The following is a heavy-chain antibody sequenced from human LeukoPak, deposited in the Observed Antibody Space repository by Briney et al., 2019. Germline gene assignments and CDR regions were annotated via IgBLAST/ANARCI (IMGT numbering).Heavy chain of an antibody. CDR2: ISGSGGST. Sequence: GGTLRLSCAASGFTFSSYGMSWVRQAPGKGLEWVSAISGSGGSTYYADSVKGRFTISRDNSKNTLYLQMNSLRAEDTAVYYCAKDPRAYSSNIFDYWGQGTLVTVSS. CDR3: AKDPRAYSSNIFDY. J-gene: IGHJ4*02. V-gene: IGHV3-23*01. D-gene: IGHD6-13*01. CDR1: GFTFSSYG.